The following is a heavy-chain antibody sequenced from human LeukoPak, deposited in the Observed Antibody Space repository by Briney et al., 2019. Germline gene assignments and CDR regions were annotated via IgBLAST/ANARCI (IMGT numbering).Heavy chain of an antibody. D-gene: IGHD3-3*01. CDR1: GGSISSYY. V-gene: IGHV4-59*08. CDR3: ARVLDGVFWSGAFDY. Sequence: SETLSLTCTVSGGSISSYYWSWVRQPPGKGLEWIGYIHYSGSTKYNSSLKSRVTMSVDTSKNQFSLKLSSVTAADTAVYYCARVLDGVFWSGAFDYWGQGTLVTVSS. CDR2: IHYSGST. J-gene: IGHJ4*02.